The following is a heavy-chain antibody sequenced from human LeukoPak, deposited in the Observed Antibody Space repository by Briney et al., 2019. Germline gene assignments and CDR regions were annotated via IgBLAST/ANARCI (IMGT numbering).Heavy chain of an antibody. CDR3: ARHRRGGSYPRGDAFDI. CDR2: IYPGDSDT. J-gene: IGHJ3*02. V-gene: IGHV5-51*01. D-gene: IGHD1-26*01. Sequence: GESLKISCRGSGYNFTNSWVAWVRQMPGKGLEWMGIIYPGDSDTRYSPSFQGQVTISADKSISTAYLQWSSLKASDTAMYYCARHRRGGSYPRGDAFDIWGQGTMVTVSS. CDR1: GYNFTNSW.